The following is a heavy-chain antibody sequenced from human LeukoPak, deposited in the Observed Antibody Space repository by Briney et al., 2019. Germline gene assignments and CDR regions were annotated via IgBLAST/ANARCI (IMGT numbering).Heavy chain of an antibody. CDR1: GGSISSSNW. CDR2: IYHSGST. Sequence: ASETLSLTCAVSGGSISSSNWWSWVRQPPGKGLEWIGEIYHSGSTNYNPSLKSRVTISVDTSKNQFSLKLSSVTAADTAVYYCATLLYGDYEGFIPYYFDYWGQGTLVTVSS. V-gene: IGHV4-4*02. CDR3: ATLLYGDYEGFIPYYFDY. D-gene: IGHD4-17*01. J-gene: IGHJ4*02.